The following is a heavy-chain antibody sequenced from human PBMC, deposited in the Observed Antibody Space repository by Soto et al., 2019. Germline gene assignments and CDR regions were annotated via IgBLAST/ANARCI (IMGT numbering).Heavy chain of an antibody. V-gene: IGHV3-15*01. Sequence: GGSLRLSCAASGFTFSNAWMSWVRQAPGKGLEWVGRIKSKTDGGTTDYAAPVKGRFTISRDDSKNTLYLQMNSLKIEVTAVYYCTTDYRVPAPIDYWGQGTLVTVSS. D-gene: IGHD2-2*01. J-gene: IGHJ4*02. CDR2: IKSKTDGGTT. CDR3: TTDYRVPAPIDY. CDR1: GFTFSNAW.